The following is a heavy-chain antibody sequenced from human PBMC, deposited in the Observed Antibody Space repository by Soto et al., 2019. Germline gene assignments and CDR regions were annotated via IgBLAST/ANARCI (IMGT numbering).Heavy chain of an antibody. Sequence: GGSLRLSCAASGFTFSSYSMNWVRQAPGKGLEWVSSISSSSSYIYYADSVKGRFTISRDNAKNSLYLQMNSLRAEDTAVYYCARDGDITGTTGAGEVSPGHDYWGQGTLVTVSS. D-gene: IGHD1-20*01. CDR1: GFTFSSYS. J-gene: IGHJ4*02. CDR3: ARDGDITGTTGAGEVSPGHDY. CDR2: ISSSSSYI. V-gene: IGHV3-21*01.